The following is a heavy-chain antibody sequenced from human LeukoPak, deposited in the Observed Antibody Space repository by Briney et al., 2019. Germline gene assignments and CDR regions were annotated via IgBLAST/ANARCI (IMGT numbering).Heavy chain of an antibody. Sequence: GGCLTLSCLASGLIFGRYCMGWVRQPPGTGLEWVAAINVRGGSTYYADSVKGRFTIARDNTKNTLSLQMNSLRAEDTAVYYCAKTRYGDSQYYYYDYMDVWGKGTTVPISS. J-gene: IGHJ6*03. CDR2: INVRGGST. CDR3: AKTRYGDSQYYYYDYMDV. V-gene: IGHV3-23*01. D-gene: IGHD4-17*01. CDR1: GLIFGRYC.